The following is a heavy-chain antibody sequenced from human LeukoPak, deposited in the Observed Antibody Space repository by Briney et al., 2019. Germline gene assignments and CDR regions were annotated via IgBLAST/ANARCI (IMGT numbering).Heavy chain of an antibody. V-gene: IGHV4-4*09. CDR3: ARHVRAYYYDSSGYYPPLPFDY. D-gene: IGHD3-22*01. J-gene: IGHJ4*02. Sequence: SETLSLTCTVSGGSISSYYWSWIRQPPGKGLEWIGYIYTSGSTNYNPSLKRRFTISVDTSKNQFPLKLSSVSAADTAVYYCARHVRAYYYDSSGYYPPLPFDYWGQGTLVTVSS. CDR2: IYTSGST. CDR1: GGSISSYY.